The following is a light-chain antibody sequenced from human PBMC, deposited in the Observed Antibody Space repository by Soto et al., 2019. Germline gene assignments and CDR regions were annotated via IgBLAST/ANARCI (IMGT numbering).Light chain of an antibody. J-gene: IGKJ4*01. Sequence: DIQMTQSPSSLSASVGDRVTITCRASQGISGWLAWYQQKPEKAPKSLAYAASSLHSGVPSRFSGSGSGTDFTLTISNLQPEDSATYYCQQYDTYPLTFGGGTKVDIK. CDR1: QGISGW. CDR2: AAS. V-gene: IGKV1D-16*01. CDR3: QQYDTYPLT.